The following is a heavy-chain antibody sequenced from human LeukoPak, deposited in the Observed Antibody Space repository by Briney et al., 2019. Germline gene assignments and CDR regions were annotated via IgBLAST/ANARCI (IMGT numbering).Heavy chain of an antibody. Sequence: GGSLRLSCAASGFTFSSYGMHWVRQAPGKGLEWVAFIQYDGSNKYYADSVKGRFTISRDTSKNTLYLQMNSLRAEDTAVYYCAISRGAVAARFDCWGQGTLVTVSS. CDR2: IQYDGSNK. CDR1: GFTFSSYG. J-gene: IGHJ4*02. V-gene: IGHV3-30*02. D-gene: IGHD6-19*01. CDR3: AISRGAVAARFDC.